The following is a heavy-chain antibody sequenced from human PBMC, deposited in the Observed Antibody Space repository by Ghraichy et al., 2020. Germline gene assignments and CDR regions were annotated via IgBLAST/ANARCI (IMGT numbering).Heavy chain of an antibody. J-gene: IGHJ4*02. V-gene: IGHV3-23*01. Sequence: GGSLRLSCAASGFTFSSYAMSWVRQAPGKGLEWVSAISGSGGSTYYADSVKGRFTISRDNSKNTLYLQMNSLRAEDTAVYYCAKDPETSQQWLALFDYWGQGTLVTGSS. CDR2: ISGSGGST. D-gene: IGHD6-19*01. CDR3: AKDPETSQQWLALFDY. CDR1: GFTFSSYA.